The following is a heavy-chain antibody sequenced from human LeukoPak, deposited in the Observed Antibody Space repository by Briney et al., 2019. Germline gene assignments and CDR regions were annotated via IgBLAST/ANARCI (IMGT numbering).Heavy chain of an antibody. CDR2: IIPILGIA. CDR3: ARSGGGDYYDSSGYYYGGYYGMDV. J-gene: IGHJ6*02. Sequence: SVTVSCKASGGTFSSYAISWVRQAPGQGLEWMGRIIPILGIANYAQKFQGRVTITADKSTSTAYMELSSLRSEDTAVYYCARSGGGDYYDSSGYYYGGYYGMDVWGQGTTVTVSS. CDR1: GGTFSSYA. V-gene: IGHV1-69*04. D-gene: IGHD3-22*01.